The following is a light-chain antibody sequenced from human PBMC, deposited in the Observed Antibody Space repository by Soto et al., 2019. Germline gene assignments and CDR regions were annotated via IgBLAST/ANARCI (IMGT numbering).Light chain of an antibody. Sequence: QSALTQPRSVSGSPGQSGTISCTGTSSDVGGYNYVSWYQQHPGKAPKLMIYDVNKRPSGVPDRFSGSKSGNTASLTISGLQAEDEADYYCCSYAGSYPVVFGGGTKLTVL. CDR1: SSDVGGYNY. V-gene: IGLV2-11*01. J-gene: IGLJ2*01. CDR3: CSYAGSYPVV. CDR2: DVN.